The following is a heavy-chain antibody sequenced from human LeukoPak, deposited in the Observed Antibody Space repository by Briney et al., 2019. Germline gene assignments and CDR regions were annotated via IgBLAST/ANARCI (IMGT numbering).Heavy chain of an antibody. CDR3: AKDRRITMIVVVPKGAFDI. CDR2: INTDGSST. CDR1: GFTFSSYW. V-gene: IGHV3-74*01. D-gene: IGHD3-22*01. J-gene: IGHJ3*02. Sequence: GGSLRLSCAASGFTFSSYWMHWVRQAPGKGLVWVSRINTDGSSTSYADSVKGRFTISRDNAKNTLYLQMNSLRAEDTAVYYCAKDRRITMIVVVPKGAFDIWGQGTMVTVSS.